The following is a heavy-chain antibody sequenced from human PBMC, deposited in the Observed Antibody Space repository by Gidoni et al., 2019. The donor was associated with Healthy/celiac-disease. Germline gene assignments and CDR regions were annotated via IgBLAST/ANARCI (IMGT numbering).Heavy chain of an antibody. J-gene: IGHJ4*02. CDR3: ARYSSGWYD. Sequence: EVQLVESGGGLVQPGGPLRLSCAASGFTFSSYSMNWVRQAPGKGLEWVSYISSSSSTIYYADSVKGRFTISRDNAKNSLYLQMNSLRAEDTAVYYCARYSSGWYDWGQGTLVTVSS. V-gene: IGHV3-48*04. D-gene: IGHD6-19*01. CDR2: ISSSSSTI. CDR1: GFTFSSYS.